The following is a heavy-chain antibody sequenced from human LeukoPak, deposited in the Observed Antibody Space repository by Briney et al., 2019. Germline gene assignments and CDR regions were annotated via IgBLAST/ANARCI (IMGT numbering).Heavy chain of an antibody. Sequence: GGSLRLSCAASGFTFSSYAMHWVRQAPGKGLEWVAVIAYDGSNKYYADSVKGRFTISRDNSKNTLYLQMNSLRAEDTAVYYCATRGRAGYYYGMDVWSQGTTVTVSS. J-gene: IGHJ6*02. V-gene: IGHV3-30*04. CDR2: IAYDGSNK. D-gene: IGHD3-3*01. CDR3: ATRGRAGYYYGMDV. CDR1: GFTFSSYA.